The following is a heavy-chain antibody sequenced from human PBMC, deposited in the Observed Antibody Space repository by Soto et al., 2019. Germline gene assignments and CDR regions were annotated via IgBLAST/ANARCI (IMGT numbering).Heavy chain of an antibody. J-gene: IGHJ6*02. D-gene: IGHD2-15*01. CDR1: GDTVSSNSVA. CDR2: TYYRSRWYS. Sequence: QTLSLTCVGSGDTVSSNSVAWNLVRQSPSRGLEWLGRTYYRSRWYSDYAVSVRSRIDINADTSKNQVSLQLNSVTPEDTAVYYCARSEEDSDYYYYGMDVWGQGTTVTVSS. V-gene: IGHV6-1*01. CDR3: ARSEEDSDYYYYGMDV.